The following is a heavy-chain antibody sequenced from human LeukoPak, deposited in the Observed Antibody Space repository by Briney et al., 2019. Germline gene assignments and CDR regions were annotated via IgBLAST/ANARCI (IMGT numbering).Heavy chain of an antibody. J-gene: IGHJ4*02. CDR2: ISWSSGRV. CDR1: GFTFADYA. Sequence: GGSLRLSCAGSGFTFADYAMHWVRQAPGKGLEWVSSISWSSGRVAYADSVKGRFTISRDNAKKSLYLQMKSLRGDDTGFYYCAKVASTYDILTGATDGWGQGILVTVSS. V-gene: IGHV3-9*01. CDR3: AKVASTYDILTGATDG. D-gene: IGHD3-9*01.